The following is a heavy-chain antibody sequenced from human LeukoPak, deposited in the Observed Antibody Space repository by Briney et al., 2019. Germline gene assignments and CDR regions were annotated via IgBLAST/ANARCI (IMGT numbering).Heavy chain of an antibody. V-gene: IGHV3-23*01. Sequence: PGGSLRLSCAASGFTFSSYSMSWVRQAPGKGLEWVSAINDRGGDTYYADSVKGRFTISRDNSKNTLFLQMNSLRAEDTAIYYCAKEGNNYGYAEYWGQGTLVTVSS. CDR1: GFTFSSYS. J-gene: IGHJ4*02. CDR2: INDRGGDT. D-gene: IGHD5-18*01. CDR3: AKEGNNYGYAEY.